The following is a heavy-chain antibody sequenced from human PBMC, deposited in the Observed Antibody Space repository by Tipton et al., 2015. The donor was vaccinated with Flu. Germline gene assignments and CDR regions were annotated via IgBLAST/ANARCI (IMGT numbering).Heavy chain of an antibody. D-gene: IGHD6-13*01. J-gene: IGHJ4*02. CDR1: GFAFSSYW. Sequence: SLISCAASGFAFSSYWMLWVRQAPGKGLEWVANINQDESEKYYVDSVKGRFTISRDNARNSVYLQMNSLRAEDTAVYYCARAIAAAGSYWGQGTLVTVSS. CDR2: INQDESEK. V-gene: IGHV3-7*01. CDR3: ARAIAAAGSY.